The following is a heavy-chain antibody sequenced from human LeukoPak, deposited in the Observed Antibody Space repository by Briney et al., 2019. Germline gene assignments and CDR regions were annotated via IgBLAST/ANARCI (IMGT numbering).Heavy chain of an antibody. Sequence: KPSETLSLTCTVSGGSISTYYWTWIRQPPGKGLEWTGYIYYSGNTNYNPSLSSRVTISLDTSKSQFSLMLRSLTAADTAMYYCARRYTASPGERFDYWGQGILVTVSS. CDR2: IYYSGNT. D-gene: IGHD2-2*02. V-gene: IGHV4-59*08. CDR3: ARRYTASPGERFDY. J-gene: IGHJ4*02. CDR1: GGSISTYY.